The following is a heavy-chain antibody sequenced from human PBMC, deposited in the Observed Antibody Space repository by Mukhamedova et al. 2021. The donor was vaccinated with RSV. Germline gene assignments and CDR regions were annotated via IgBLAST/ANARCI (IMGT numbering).Heavy chain of an antibody. D-gene: IGHD1-1*01. CDR3: ARVQLERRANFDY. V-gene: IGHV3-30-3*01. J-gene: IGHJ4*02. CDR2: GSNK. Sequence: GSNKYYADSVKGRFTISRDNSKNTLYLQMNSLRAEDTAVYYCARVQLERRANFDYWGQGTLVTVSS.